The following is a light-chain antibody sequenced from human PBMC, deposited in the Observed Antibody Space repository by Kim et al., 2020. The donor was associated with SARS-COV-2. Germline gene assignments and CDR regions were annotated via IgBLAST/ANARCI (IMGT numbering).Light chain of an antibody. CDR2: DAS. CDR3: QQYGTSPCT. CDR1: QSVAGDY. J-gene: IGKJ2*02. Sequence: FPGETATLSCRASQSVAGDYFAWYQQKPGQAPRLLIFDASTRATGISDRFSGSGSGTDFSLTISRLEPEDFAMYYCQQYGTSPCTFGQGTNLEI. V-gene: IGKV3-20*01.